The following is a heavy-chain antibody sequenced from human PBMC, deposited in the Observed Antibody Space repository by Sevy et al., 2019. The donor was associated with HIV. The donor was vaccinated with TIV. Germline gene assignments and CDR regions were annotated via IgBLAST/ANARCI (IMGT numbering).Heavy chain of an antibody. CDR3: SSFGRLIIINDDTFEL. Sequence: SETLSLTCTVSGYSISSAYSWGWIRQPPGKGLEWIANIYHDGSTYYNPSLNSRVTISIDTSKNQFSLKLSSVTAADTAVYYCSSFGRLIIINDDTFELWGQGTMVTVSS. J-gene: IGHJ3*01. CDR1: GYSISSAYS. D-gene: IGHD3-9*01. V-gene: IGHV4-38-2*02. CDR2: IYHDGST.